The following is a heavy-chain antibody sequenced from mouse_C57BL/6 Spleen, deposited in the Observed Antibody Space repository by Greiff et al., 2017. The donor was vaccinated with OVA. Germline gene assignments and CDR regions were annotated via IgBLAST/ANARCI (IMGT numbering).Heavy chain of an antibody. CDR3: ARREVANWDYFDY. D-gene: IGHD4-1*01. CDR1: GYAFSSYW. CDR2: IYPGDGDT. Sequence: VQLKESGAELVKPGASVTISCKASGYAFSSYWMNWVKQRPGKGLEWIGQIYPGDGDTNYNGKFKGKATLTADKSSSTAYMQLSSLTSEDSAVYFCARREVANWDYFDYWGQGTTLTVSS. J-gene: IGHJ2*01. V-gene: IGHV1-80*01.